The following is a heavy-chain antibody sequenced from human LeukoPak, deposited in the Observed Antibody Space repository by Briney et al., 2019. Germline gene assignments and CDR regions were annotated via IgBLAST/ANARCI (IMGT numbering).Heavy chain of an antibody. CDR1: GYTFTSYD. CDR3: ARALSWTTESYYYMDV. Sequence: ASVKVSCKTSGYTFTSYDINWVRQATGQGLEWMGWMNPNSGNTGYAQKFQGRVNMTKNTSISTAYMELSSLISEDTAVYYCARALSWTTESYYYMDVWGKGTTVTVSS. CDR2: MNPNSGNT. V-gene: IGHV1-8*01. J-gene: IGHJ6*03. D-gene: IGHD3/OR15-3a*01.